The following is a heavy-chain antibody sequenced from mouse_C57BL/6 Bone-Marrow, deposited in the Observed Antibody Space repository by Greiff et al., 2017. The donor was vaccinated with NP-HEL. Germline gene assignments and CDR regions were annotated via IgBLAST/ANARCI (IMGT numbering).Heavy chain of an antibody. V-gene: IGHV5-9*01. CDR2: ISGGGGNT. D-gene: IGHD1-1*01. J-gene: IGHJ3*01. CDR3: ARGEDYYLPWFAY. CDR1: GFTFSSYT. Sequence: EVKLVESGGGLVKPGGSLKLSCAASGFTFSSYTMSWVRQTPEQRLEWVATISGGGGNTYYPDSVKGRFTISRDNAKNTLYLQMSSLRSEDTALYYCARGEDYYLPWFAYWGQGTLVTVSA.